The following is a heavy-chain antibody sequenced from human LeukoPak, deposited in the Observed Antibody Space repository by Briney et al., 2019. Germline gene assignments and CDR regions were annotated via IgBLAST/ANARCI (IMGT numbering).Heavy chain of an antibody. CDR3: ARPGYCSSTSCAPYYFDY. V-gene: IGHV3-30-3*01. CDR1: GFTFSSYA. Sequence: GGSMRLSCVASGFTFSSYAMHWVPQAPGKGLEWVAVISYDGSNKYYADSVKGRFTISRDNSKNTLYLQMNSLRAEDTAVYYCARPGYCSSTSCAPYYFDYWGQGTLVTVSS. J-gene: IGHJ4*02. D-gene: IGHD2-2*01. CDR2: ISYDGSNK.